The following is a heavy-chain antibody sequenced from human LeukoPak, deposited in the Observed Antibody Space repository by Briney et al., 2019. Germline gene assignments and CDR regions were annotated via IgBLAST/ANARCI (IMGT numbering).Heavy chain of an antibody. CDR1: GGTFRTYS. J-gene: IGHJ6*03. CDR2: IIPIFGTP. Sequence: ASVKVSCRASGGTFRTYSVTWVRQAPGQGLEWMGGIIPIFGTPNYAQKFQGRVKVTTDDATGTAYMELSSLMSEDTAIYYCARVDRYHFYLDVWGKGTPVTVSS. V-gene: IGHV1-69*05. CDR3: ARVDRYHFYLDV.